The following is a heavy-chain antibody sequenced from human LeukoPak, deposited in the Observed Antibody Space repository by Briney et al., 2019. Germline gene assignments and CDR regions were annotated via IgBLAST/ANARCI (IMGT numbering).Heavy chain of an antibody. CDR1: GGSVRGSF. CDR3: ARHEYGSTSAAFDS. Sequence: PSETLSLTCTVHGGSVRGSFWDWIRQTPGKGLEYIGEITHGGSTTYNPSLKSRVTISLDESKSQFSLIMLSVTAADTAMYYCARHEYGSTSAAFDSWGQGTMVVASS. CDR2: ITHGGST. D-gene: IGHD6-6*01. J-gene: IGHJ3*01. V-gene: IGHV4-34*01.